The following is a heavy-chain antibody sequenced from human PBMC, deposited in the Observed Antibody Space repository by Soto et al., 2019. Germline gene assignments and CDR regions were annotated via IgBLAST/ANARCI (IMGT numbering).Heavy chain of an antibody. Sequence: EVQLVESGGGLVQPGGSLRLSCAASGFTFSSYWMSWVRQAPGKGLEWVANIKQDGSEKYYVDSVKGRFTISRDNAKNSLYLQMKSLRAEDTAVYYCARDSSGWQKNWFDPWGQGTLVTVSS. V-gene: IGHV3-7*01. J-gene: IGHJ5*02. D-gene: IGHD6-19*01. CDR2: IKQDGSEK. CDR3: ARDSSGWQKNWFDP. CDR1: GFTFSSYW.